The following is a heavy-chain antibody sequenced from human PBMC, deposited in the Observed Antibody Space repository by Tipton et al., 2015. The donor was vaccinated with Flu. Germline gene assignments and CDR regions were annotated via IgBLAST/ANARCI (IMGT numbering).Heavy chain of an antibody. CDR3: ARDYLLGDLSFFDN. V-gene: IGHV4-61*02. CDR2: IFTSGRT. D-gene: IGHD3-16*02. J-gene: IGHJ4*02. Sequence: TLSLTCTVSGGSISSGSYYWNWIRQPAGKGLEWIGRIFTSGRTNYNPSLKSRVTISLDTSKNQFSLKLSSVTVADTAVYYCARDYLLGDLSFFDNWGQGTLVTVSS. CDR1: GGSISSGSYY.